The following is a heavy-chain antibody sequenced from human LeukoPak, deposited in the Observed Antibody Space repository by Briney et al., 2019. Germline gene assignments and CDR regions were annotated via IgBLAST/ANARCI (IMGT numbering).Heavy chain of an antibody. D-gene: IGHD3-3*01. Sequence: SETLSLTCAVYGGSFSSFSWSWIRQPPGKGLEWIGEIKNGGSTNCNPSLKSRVSISADTSRKEFTLKMTAVTAADTADYYCASRTWESDYWRAPGPREIYMDVWGTGTTVTVSS. CDR1: GGSFSSFS. CDR2: IKNGGST. V-gene: IGHV4-34*01. J-gene: IGHJ6*03. CDR3: ASRTWESDYWRAPGPREIYMDV.